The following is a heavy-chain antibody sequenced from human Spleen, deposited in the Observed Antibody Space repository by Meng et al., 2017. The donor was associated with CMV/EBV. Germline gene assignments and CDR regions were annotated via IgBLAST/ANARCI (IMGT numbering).Heavy chain of an antibody. CDR3: ARAYYGSGSYYRSYYYYYGMDV. V-gene: IGHV4-61*08. Sequence: SETLSLTCSVSGVSIRSSGYFWSWIRQPPGKGLEWIGYIYYSGSTNYNPSLKSRVTISVDTSKNQFSLKLSSVTAADTAVYYCARAYYGSGSYYRSYYYYYGMDVWGQGTTVTVSS. CDR1: GVSIRSSGYF. J-gene: IGHJ6*02. D-gene: IGHD3-10*01. CDR2: IYYSGST.